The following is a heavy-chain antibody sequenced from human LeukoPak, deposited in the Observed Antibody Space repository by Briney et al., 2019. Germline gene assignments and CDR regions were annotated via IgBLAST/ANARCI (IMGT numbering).Heavy chain of an antibody. J-gene: IGHJ4*02. Sequence: PGGSLRLSRAASGFTVSVNYMSWVRQAPGKGLEWVSVLYSSGGTNYADSVKGRFTISRDNSENTLDLQMNSLRAEDTAVYYCAAKGNGYSGSYVFAHWGQGTLVTVSS. V-gene: IGHV3-66*01. CDR2: LYSSGGT. CDR1: GFTVSVNY. D-gene: IGHD1-26*01. CDR3: AAKGNGYSGSYVFAH.